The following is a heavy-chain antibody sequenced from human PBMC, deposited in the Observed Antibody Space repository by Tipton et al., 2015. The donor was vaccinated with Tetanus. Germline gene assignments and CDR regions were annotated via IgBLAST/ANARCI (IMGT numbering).Heavy chain of an antibody. J-gene: IGHJ4*02. D-gene: IGHD6-13*01. CDR1: GGSIINTTW. CDR3: AKSDGAQTRSWYPSLYFDF. Sequence: TLSLTCTVSGGSIINTTWLTWVRQPPGKGLEWLGDIFPSGTASYIPSLKSRLTISLDKSNNHLSLKMTSMTAADTAVYFCAKSDGAQTRSWYPSLYFDFWCQGTLVTVSS. V-gene: IGHV4-4*01. CDR2: IFPSGTA.